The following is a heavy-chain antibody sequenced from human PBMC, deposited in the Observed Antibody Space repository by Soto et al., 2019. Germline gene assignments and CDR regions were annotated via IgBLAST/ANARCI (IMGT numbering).Heavy chain of an antibody. Sequence: QVQLVESGGGVVQPGRSLTLSCVASGFTLSNYGMHWVRQAPGKGLAWVAVIWYDGTATYSADSVKGRFSISRDNAKNDLFLQLSSLRAEDTAVYYCARNVGSSGSSRWFDTWGQGTLVTVSS. J-gene: IGHJ5*02. CDR3: ARNVGSSGSSRWFDT. V-gene: IGHV3-33*01. CDR1: GFTLSNYG. CDR2: IWYDGTAT. D-gene: IGHD3-10*01.